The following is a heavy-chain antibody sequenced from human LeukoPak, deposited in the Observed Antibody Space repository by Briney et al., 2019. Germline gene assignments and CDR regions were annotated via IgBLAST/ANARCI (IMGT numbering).Heavy chain of an antibody. CDR3: ARDLSNNWNYYSLGFDP. CDR1: GGSISSHY. Sequence: PGTLSLTRTLPGGSISSHYWSWIRQPPGKGLERIGYIYYSGGTTYNPSLKSRVTISVDTSKNQFSLKMSSVTAADTAVYYCARDLSNNWNYYSLGFDPWGQGTLVTVSS. D-gene: IGHD1-7*01. V-gene: IGHV4-59*11. J-gene: IGHJ5*02. CDR2: IYYSGGT.